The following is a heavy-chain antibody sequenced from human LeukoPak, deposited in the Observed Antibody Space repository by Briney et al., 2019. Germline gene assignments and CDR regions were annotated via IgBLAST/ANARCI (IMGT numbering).Heavy chain of an antibody. CDR1: GYMFNTYG. J-gene: IGHJ3*02. CDR2: ISGDNGNT. V-gene: IGHV1-18*01. D-gene: IGHD1-1*01. Sequence: GASVKVSCRASGYMFNTYGISWVRQAPGQGLEWMGHISGDNGNTTYAQSLQGRVTMTRDTSTSTASMELRGLRFADTAVYYCARDPPNWIGAFHIWGQGTMVTVSS. CDR3: ARDPPNWIGAFHI.